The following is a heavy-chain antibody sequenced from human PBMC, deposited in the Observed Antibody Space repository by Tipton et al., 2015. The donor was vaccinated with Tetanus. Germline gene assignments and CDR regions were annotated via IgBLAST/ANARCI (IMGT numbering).Heavy chain of an antibody. CDR2: ISYSGST. V-gene: IGHV4-39*01. J-gene: IGHJ3*01. Sequence: TLSLTCTVSGASISSSRRFDCGWIRQPPGKGLEWIGTISYSGSTSYSPSLKSRVTMSVDTSRNQFSLNLTSATAADTAVYYCARTFFVTGSRIRGGCPFDLWGQGTLVTVSS. CDR3: ARTFFVTGSRIRGGCPFDL. D-gene: IGHD3-10*01. CDR1: GASISSSRRFD.